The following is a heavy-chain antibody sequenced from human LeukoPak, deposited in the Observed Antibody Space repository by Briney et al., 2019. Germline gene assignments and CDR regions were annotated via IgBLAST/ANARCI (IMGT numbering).Heavy chain of an antibody. J-gene: IGHJ4*02. CDR1: GFTFNSYI. D-gene: IGHD3-10*01. V-gene: IGHV3-21*01. Sequence: GSLRLSCAASGFTFNSYIMTWVRQTPGKGLEWVASINSGSSDISYADSVRGQFTISRDNAKNFLFLQMNSLRAEDTAVYYCARIKNGVPNPWGRGTLVTVSS. CDR2: INSGSSDI. CDR3: ARIKNGVPNP.